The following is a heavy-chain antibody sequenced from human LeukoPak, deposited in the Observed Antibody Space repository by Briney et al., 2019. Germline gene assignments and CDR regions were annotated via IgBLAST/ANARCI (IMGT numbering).Heavy chain of an antibody. CDR1: GYSISSGYY. Sequence: ASETLSLTCTVSGYSISSGYYWGWIRQPPGKGLEWIGSIYHSGSTYYNPSLKSRVTISVDTSKNQFSLKLSSVTAADTAVYYCASWGYYYYMDVWGKGTTVTVSS. D-gene: IGHD3-16*01. V-gene: IGHV4-38-2*02. CDR3: ASWGYYYYMDV. J-gene: IGHJ6*03. CDR2: IYHSGST.